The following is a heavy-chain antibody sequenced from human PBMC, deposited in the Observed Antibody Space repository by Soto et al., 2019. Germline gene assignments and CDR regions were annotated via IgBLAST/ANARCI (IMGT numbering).Heavy chain of an antibody. Sequence: QVQLVESGGGVVQPGRSLRLSCAASGFTFSSYAMHWVRQAPGKGLEWVAVISYDGSNKYYADSVKGRFTISRDNSTNTLYLQMNSLRAEDTAVYYCARIQLWSFDYWGQGTLVTVSS. CDR2: ISYDGSNK. D-gene: IGHD5-18*01. J-gene: IGHJ4*02. V-gene: IGHV3-30-3*01. CDR1: GFTFSSYA. CDR3: ARIQLWSFDY.